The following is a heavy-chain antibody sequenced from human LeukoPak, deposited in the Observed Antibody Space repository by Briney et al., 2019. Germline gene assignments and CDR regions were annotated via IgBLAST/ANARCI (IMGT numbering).Heavy chain of an antibody. CDR3: ARHAIVYSDTPYFDD. CDR2: IYYSGST. J-gene: IGHJ4*02. D-gene: IGHD4-17*01. CDR1: GGSISSYY. V-gene: IGHV4-59*08. Sequence: KPSETLSLTCTVSGGSISSYYWSWIRQPPGKGLEWIGYIYYSGSTNYNPSLKSRVTISVDTSKNQFSLKLSSVTAADTAVYYCARHAIVYSDTPYFDDWGQGTLVTVSS.